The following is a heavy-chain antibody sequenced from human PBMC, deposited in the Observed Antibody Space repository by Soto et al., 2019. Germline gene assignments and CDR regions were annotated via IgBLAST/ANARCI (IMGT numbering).Heavy chain of an antibody. Sequence: QVQLVQSGAEVKKPGASVRVSCKASGYTFSGHYMHWIRQAPGQGPEWLGWINANSGDTDRAPKFQDRLTMTRYTSISTAYMELSRLRSDDTAVYYCARAGALDGTSPPFNHWGQGTLVTVSS. J-gene: IGHJ4*02. CDR2: INANSGDT. CDR3: ARAGALDGTSPPFNH. CDR1: GYTFSGHY. V-gene: IGHV1-2*02. D-gene: IGHD6-19*01.